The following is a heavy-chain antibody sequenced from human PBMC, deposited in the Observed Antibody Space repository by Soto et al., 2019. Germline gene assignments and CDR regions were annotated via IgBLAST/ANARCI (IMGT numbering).Heavy chain of an antibody. D-gene: IGHD2-15*01. CDR3: ARDRRYCSGGSCYSPNWFDP. CDR1: GYTFTSYA. V-gene: IGHV1-3*01. Sequence: ASVKVSCKASGYTFTSYAMHWVRQAPGQRLEWMGWINAGKGNTKNSQKFPGRVAITRDTSASKAYMELSSLRSEDTAVYYCARDRRYCSGGSCYSPNWFDPWGQGTLVTVSS. CDR2: INAGKGNT. J-gene: IGHJ5*02.